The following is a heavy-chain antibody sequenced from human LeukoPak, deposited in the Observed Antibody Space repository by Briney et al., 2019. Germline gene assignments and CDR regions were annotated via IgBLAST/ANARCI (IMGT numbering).Heavy chain of an antibody. CDR1: GFTFSRDS. J-gene: IGHJ3*02. Sequence: GGSLRLFCAASGFTFSRDSMKWVRQAPGKGLEWVSSISSSSTYIYYADSLKGQFTISRNNAKNSLHLQMNSLRAEDTAVYYCARGGGYSGYDLDAFDIWGQGTMVTVSS. V-gene: IGHV3-21*01. CDR2: ISSSSTYI. CDR3: ARGGGYSGYDLDAFDI. D-gene: IGHD5-12*01.